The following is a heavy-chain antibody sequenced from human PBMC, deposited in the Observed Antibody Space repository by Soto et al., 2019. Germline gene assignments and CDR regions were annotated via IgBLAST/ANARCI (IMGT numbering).Heavy chain of an antibody. CDR2: IIPIFGTA. J-gene: IGHJ3*02. Sequence: SVKVSCKASGGAFSSYAISWVRQAPGQGLEWMGGIIPIFGTANYAQKFQGRVTITADESTSTAYMELSSLRSEDTAVYYCARGGRVIAVAGTSVRAFDIWGQGTMVTI. CDR3: ARGGRVIAVAGTSVRAFDI. CDR1: GGAFSSYA. V-gene: IGHV1-69*13. D-gene: IGHD6-19*01.